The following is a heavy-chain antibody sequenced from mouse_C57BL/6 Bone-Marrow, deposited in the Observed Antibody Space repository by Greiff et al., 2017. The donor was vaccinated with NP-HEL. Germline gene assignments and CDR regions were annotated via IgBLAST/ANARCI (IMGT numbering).Heavy chain of an antibody. CDR3: ARQDYGSLFDY. CDR2: ISYDGSN. J-gene: IGHJ2*01. V-gene: IGHV3-6*01. D-gene: IGHD1-1*01. CDR1: GYSITSGYY. Sequence: EVQLQQSGPGLVKPSQSLSLTCSVTGYSITSGYYWNWIRQFPGNKLEWMGYISYDGSNNYNPSLKNRSPITRDTSTNQFFLKLNSVTTEDTATYYWARQDYGSLFDYWGQGTTLTVSS.